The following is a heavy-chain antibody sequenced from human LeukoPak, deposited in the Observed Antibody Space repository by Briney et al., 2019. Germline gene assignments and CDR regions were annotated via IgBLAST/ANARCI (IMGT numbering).Heavy chain of an antibody. CDR1: GGSISSYY. Sequence: TETLSLTCTVSGGSISSYYWSWIRQPAGKGLEWIGRIYTSGSTNYNPSLKSRVTMSVDTSKKQFSLKLSPVTAADTAVYYCARSDSGYYYVDYWGQGTLVTVSS. V-gene: IGHV4-4*07. J-gene: IGHJ4*02. D-gene: IGHD3-3*01. CDR2: IYTSGST. CDR3: ARSDSGYYYVDY.